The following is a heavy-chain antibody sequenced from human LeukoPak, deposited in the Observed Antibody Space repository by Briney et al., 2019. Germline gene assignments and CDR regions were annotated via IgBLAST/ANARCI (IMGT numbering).Heavy chain of an antibody. Sequence: SETLSLTCTFACGSISNYYWSWIRQPPGKGLEWIGYIYYSGSTNYNPSLKSRVTISVDTSKNQFSLKLSSVTAADTAVYYCARAPYCSGGSCYRIYYYYMDVWGKGTTVTVPS. D-gene: IGHD2-15*01. CDR2: IYYSGST. V-gene: IGHV4-59*01. CDR1: CGSISNYY. CDR3: ARAPYCSGGSCYRIYYYYMDV. J-gene: IGHJ6*03.